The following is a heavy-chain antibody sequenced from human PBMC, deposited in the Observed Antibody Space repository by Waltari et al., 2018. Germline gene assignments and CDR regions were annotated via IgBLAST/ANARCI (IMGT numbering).Heavy chain of an antibody. J-gene: IGHJ1*01. CDR1: GYFINTGFF. Sequence: QVQLQESGPGLVRPSETLSLTCDVSGYFINTGFFWGWVRQPPGKGLEWIGNIYYDGTTYYNPSLSHRLMISLDTSTNQFSLRLNFVDVADTAVYYCARQTLGYCTSAACRRLETGGQGILVTVSS. CDR3: ARQTLGYCTSAACRRLET. V-gene: IGHV4-38-2*01. D-gene: IGHD2-2*03. CDR2: IYYDGTT.